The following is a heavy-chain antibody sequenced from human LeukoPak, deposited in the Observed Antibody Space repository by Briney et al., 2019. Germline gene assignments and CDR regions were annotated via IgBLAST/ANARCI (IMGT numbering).Heavy chain of an antibody. CDR2: ISAGGGGS. CDR1: GFIFGTYG. V-gene: IGHV3-23*01. CDR3: AKGGRMVRGVIVTNYYFDY. D-gene: IGHD3-10*01. Sequence: PGGSLRLSCAASGFIFGTYGMHWVRQAPGKGLEWVSSISAGGGGSYYADSVQGRFTISRDTSKNTLYLQMNSLRAEDTAVYYCAKGGRMVRGVIVTNYYFDYWGQGTLVTVSS. J-gene: IGHJ4*02.